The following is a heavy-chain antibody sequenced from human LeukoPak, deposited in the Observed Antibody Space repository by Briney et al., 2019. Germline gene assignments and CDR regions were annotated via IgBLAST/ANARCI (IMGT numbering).Heavy chain of an antibody. CDR1: GFTFSSYS. J-gene: IGHJ4*02. Sequence: GGSLRLSCAASGFTFSSYSMDWVRQAPGKGLVWVSRINTDGSSRRYEDSVKGRFTISRDNTENTLHLQMNDLRAEDTAVYFCARLVYDDSGAYPDYWGQGILVTVSS. CDR2: INTDGSSR. V-gene: IGHV3-74*01. D-gene: IGHD3-22*01. CDR3: ARLVYDDSGAYPDY.